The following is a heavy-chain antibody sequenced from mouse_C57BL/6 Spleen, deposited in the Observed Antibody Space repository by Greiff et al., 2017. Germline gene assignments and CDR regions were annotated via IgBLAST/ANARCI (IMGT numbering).Heavy chain of an antibody. CDR3: ARGVYYDYYGFAY. J-gene: IGHJ3*01. V-gene: IGHV1-55*01. CDR1: GYTFTSYW. Sequence: VQLQQPGAELVKPGASVKMSCKASGYTFTSYWITWVKQRPGQGLEWIGDIYPGSGSTNYNEKFKSKATLTVDTSSSTAYMQLSSLTSEDSAVYYCARGVYYDYYGFAYWGQGTLVTVSA. D-gene: IGHD2-4*01. CDR2: IYPGSGST.